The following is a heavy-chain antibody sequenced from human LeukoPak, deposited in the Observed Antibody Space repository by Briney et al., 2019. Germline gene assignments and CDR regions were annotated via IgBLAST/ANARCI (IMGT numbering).Heavy chain of an antibody. CDR2: IYSGGST. CDR3: ARVIEARHFDY. CDR1: GFSDSSSY. Sequence: GGSLRLSCAASGFSDSSSYMSWVRQAPGKGLEWVSLIYSGGSTYYADSVKGRFTISRDNSKNTMFLQMNSLRDEDTAVYYCARVIEARHFDYWGQGTLVTVSS. V-gene: IGHV3-66*01. D-gene: IGHD6-6*01. J-gene: IGHJ4*02.